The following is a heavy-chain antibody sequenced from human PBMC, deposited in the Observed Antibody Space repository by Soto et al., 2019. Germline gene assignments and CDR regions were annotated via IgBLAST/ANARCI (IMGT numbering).Heavy chain of an antibody. V-gene: IGHV1-46*01. CDR2: INPSGGST. CDR3: AREATRPSFPRNYFEY. J-gene: IGHJ4*02. Sequence: GASVKVSCKASGYTFTSYYMHWVRQAPGQGLEWMGIINPSGGSTSYAQKFQGRVTMTRDTSTSTVYMELSSLRSEDTPVYYCAREATRPSFPRNYFEYWGQGTLVTVSS. CDR1: GYTFTSYY.